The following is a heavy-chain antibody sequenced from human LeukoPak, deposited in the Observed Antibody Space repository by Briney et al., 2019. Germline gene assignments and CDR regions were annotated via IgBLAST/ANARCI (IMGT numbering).Heavy chain of an antibody. CDR3: ARDGRELLWIYFDY. Sequence: GRSLRLSCAASGFTFSSYGMHWVRQAPGKGLEWVAVIWYDGSNKYYADSVKGRFTISRDNSKNTLYLQMNSLRAEDTAVYYCARDGRELLWIYFDYWGQGTLVTVSS. J-gene: IGHJ4*02. V-gene: IGHV3-33*01. CDR1: GFTFSSYG. D-gene: IGHD3-10*01. CDR2: IWYDGSNK.